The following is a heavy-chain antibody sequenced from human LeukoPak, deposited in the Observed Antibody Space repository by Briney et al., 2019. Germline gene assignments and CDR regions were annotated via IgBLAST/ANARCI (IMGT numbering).Heavy chain of an antibody. J-gene: IGHJ4*02. CDR2: IYDSGST. CDR3: ARCYYSGWAFDY. V-gene: IGHV4-59*08. Sequence: SETLSLTCTVSGGTISSYYWNWIRQPPGKGLEWIGYIYDSGSTKYNPSLKSRVTISVETSKNQFSLKLSSVAAADTAVYYCARCYYSGWAFDYWGQGTLVTGSS. D-gene: IGHD3-22*01. CDR1: GGTISSYY.